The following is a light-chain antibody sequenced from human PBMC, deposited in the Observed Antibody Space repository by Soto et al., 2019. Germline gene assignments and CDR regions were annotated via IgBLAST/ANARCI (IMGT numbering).Light chain of an antibody. Sequence: IQLAQSPSSLSSSVGDRVTINCRASQGIGTYLAWYQQKPGKAPKLLIYAAFSLHSGVPARFSGSRSGTDFTLTISSLQPEDFATYYCQQANSFPITFGQGTRLEIK. CDR1: QGIGTY. V-gene: IGKV1-12*01. CDR3: QQANSFPIT. CDR2: AAF. J-gene: IGKJ5*01.